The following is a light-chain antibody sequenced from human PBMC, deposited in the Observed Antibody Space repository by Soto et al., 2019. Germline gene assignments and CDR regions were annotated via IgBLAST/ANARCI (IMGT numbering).Light chain of an antibody. CDR1: QSVGTY. Sequence: EIVLTQSPATLSLSPGERAILSCRASQSVGTYLAWYQQKPGQAPRLLIYDASNRATGIPARFGGSGSWTDFTLTINSLEPEDLAVYYCQQRSNWPGTFGPGTKVDIK. J-gene: IGKJ3*01. V-gene: IGKV3-11*01. CDR2: DAS. CDR3: QQRSNWPGT.